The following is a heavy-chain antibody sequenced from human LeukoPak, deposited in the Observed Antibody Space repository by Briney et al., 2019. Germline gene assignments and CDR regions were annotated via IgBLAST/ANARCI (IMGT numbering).Heavy chain of an antibody. CDR2: IDWDDDK. CDR1: GFSLSTSGMC. Sequence: SGPALVKPTQTLTLTCTFSGFSLSTSGMCVSWIRQPPGKALEWLARIDWDDDKYYSTSLKTRLTISKDTSKNQVVLTMTNMDPVDAATYYCARIRYSLRHFDSWGQGTLVTVSS. D-gene: IGHD2-15*01. V-gene: IGHV2-70*11. CDR3: ARIRYSLRHFDS. J-gene: IGHJ4*02.